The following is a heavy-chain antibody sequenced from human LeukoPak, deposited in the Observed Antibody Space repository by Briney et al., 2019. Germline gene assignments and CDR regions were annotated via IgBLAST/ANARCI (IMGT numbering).Heavy chain of an antibody. CDR2: VYHSGTT. Sequence: SETLSLTCTVSGGSVTRHFRSWIRQPPGKGLEWIGFVYHSGTTNYNPSLESRVTISIDTSKNQFSLTLTSVTAADTAVYYCARSVLPQLEEYYFDYWGQGTLITVSS. J-gene: IGHJ4*02. D-gene: IGHD6-6*01. CDR1: GGSVTRHF. V-gene: IGHV4-59*02. CDR3: ARSVLPQLEEYYFDY.